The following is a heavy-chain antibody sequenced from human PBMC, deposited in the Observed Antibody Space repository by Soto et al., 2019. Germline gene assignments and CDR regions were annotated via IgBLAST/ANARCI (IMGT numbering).Heavy chain of an antibody. CDR2: IHHTGST. CDR3: AGPPHPTETRWFDP. V-gene: IGHV4-38-2*01. J-gene: IGHJ5*02. CDR1: GFSLTHGYY. Sequence: SETLSLTCSVSGFSLTHGYYWGWIRQPPGKGLERIGSIHHTGSTYYSASLKSRLTLSVDTSKNQFFLKLNSVTAAETAVYYCAGPPHPTETRWFDPWGQGNLVTVSS. D-gene: IGHD2-2*01.